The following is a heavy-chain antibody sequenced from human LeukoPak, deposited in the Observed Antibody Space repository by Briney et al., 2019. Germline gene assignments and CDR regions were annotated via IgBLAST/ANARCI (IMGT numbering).Heavy chain of an antibody. CDR1: GYTFTSYG. D-gene: IGHD3-10*01. V-gene: IGHV1-18*01. CDR3: VREVTMVRGVITFYHYNGMDV. J-gene: IGHJ6*02. Sequence: ASVKVSCKASGYTFTSYGISWVRQAPGQGLEWMGWISAYNGYTNYAQNFQGRVTMTTDASTSTAYMELRSLRSDDTAVYYCVREVTMVRGVITFYHYNGMDVWGQGTAVTVSS. CDR2: ISAYNGYT.